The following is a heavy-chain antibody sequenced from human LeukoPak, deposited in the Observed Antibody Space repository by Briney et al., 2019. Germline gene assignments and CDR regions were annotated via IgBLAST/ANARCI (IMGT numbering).Heavy chain of an antibody. Sequence: GGSLRLSCAASGFTFSSYEMNWVRQAPGKGQEWVSVIYSGGTTYYADSVKGRFTISRDNSKNTLYIEMNSLRVEDTAVYYCATISSGWYYFDYWGQGTLVTVSS. J-gene: IGHJ4*02. CDR3: ATISSGWYYFDY. CDR2: IYSGGTT. V-gene: IGHV3-66*01. D-gene: IGHD6-19*01. CDR1: GFTFSSYE.